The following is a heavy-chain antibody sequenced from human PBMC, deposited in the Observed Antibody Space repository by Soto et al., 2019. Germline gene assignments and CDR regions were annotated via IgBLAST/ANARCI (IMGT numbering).Heavy chain of an antibody. V-gene: IGHV3-23*01. CDR2: ISGNGGRT. D-gene: IGHD1-26*01. J-gene: IGHJ3*02. CDR3: AKGSRGSYFVFDI. Sequence: GGSLRLSCAASGFTFSSYGMSWVRQAAGKGLEWVSTISGNGGRTYYADSVKGRFTISRDNSKNTLYLQMNSLRAEDTAVYYCAKGSRGSYFVFDIWGQGTMVTVSS. CDR1: GFTFSSYG.